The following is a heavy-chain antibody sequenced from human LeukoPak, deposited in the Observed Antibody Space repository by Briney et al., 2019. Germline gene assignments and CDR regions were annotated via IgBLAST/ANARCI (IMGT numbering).Heavy chain of an antibody. J-gene: IGHJ4*02. D-gene: IGHD1-26*01. CDR1: GYTFTGYY. Sequence: ASVKVSCKASGYTFTGYYMHWVRQAPGQGLEWMGRINPNSGGANYAQKFQGRVTMTRDTSISTAYMELSRLRSDDTAVYYCARGGSYYDYFDYWGQGTLVTVSS. CDR3: ARGGSYYDYFDY. V-gene: IGHV1-2*06. CDR2: INPNSGGA.